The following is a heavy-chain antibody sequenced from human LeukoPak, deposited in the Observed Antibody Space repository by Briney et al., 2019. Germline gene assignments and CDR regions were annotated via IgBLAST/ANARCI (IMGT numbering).Heavy chain of an antibody. D-gene: IGHD2-15*01. CDR2: IWYDGSNK. V-gene: IGHV3-33*01. J-gene: IGHJ5*02. Sequence: GRSLRLSCAASGFTFSSYGMHWVRQAPGKGLEWVAVIWYDGSNKYYADSVKGRFTISRDNSKNTLYLQMNSLRAEDTAVYYCARGGPIKYCSGGSCYRWFDPWGQGTLGTASS. CDR1: GFTFSSYG. CDR3: ARGGPIKYCSGGSCYRWFDP.